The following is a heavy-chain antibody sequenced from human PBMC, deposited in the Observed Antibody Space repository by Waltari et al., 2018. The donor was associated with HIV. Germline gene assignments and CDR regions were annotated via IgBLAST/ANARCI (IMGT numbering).Heavy chain of an antibody. J-gene: IGHJ6*02. CDR3: AKEYSGSSGMDV. CDR1: GFAFDAYA. Sequence: EMQLVESGGGLVQPGRSLRLTCAASGFAFDAYAMHWVRQAPGKGLEWVSGISWNSGHIDYADSVKGRFTISRDNAKSSLYLQMNSLGADDTAVYYCAKEYSGSSGMDVWGQGTAVTVSS. D-gene: IGHD1-26*01. V-gene: IGHV3-9*01. CDR2: ISWNSGHI.